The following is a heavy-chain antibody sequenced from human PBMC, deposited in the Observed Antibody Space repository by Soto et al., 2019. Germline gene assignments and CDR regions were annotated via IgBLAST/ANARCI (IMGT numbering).Heavy chain of an antibody. CDR1: GFTFSIYA. D-gene: IGHD5-18*01. CDR3: ARDRAWLPTEYYFDY. Sequence: LRLSCAASGFTFSIYAMHWVRQAPGKGLEWVAVISYDGSNKYYADSVKGRFTISRDNSKNTLYLQMNSLRAEDTAVYYCARDRAWLPTEYYFDYWGQGTLVTVSS. V-gene: IGHV3-30-3*01. J-gene: IGHJ4*02. CDR2: ISYDGSNK.